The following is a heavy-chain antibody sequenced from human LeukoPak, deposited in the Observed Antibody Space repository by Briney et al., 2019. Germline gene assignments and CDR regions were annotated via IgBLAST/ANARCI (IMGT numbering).Heavy chain of an antibody. V-gene: IGHV3-21*01. CDR2: ISGRSDDI. Sequence: GGSLRLSCAGSEFTFSSYSMHWVRQAPGKGLEWVSSISGRSDDIYYTDSVQGRFTISRDNSKNSLYLQMKSLRAEDTALYYCARRGYHDYSGFDYWGQGTLVTVSS. D-gene: IGHD1-26*01. CDR3: ARRGYHDYSGFDY. J-gene: IGHJ4*02. CDR1: EFTFSSYS.